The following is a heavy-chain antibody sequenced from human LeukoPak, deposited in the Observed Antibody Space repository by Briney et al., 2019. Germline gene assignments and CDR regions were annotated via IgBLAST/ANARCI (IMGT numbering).Heavy chain of an antibody. D-gene: IGHD3-22*01. V-gene: IGHV3-53*01. J-gene: IGHJ4*02. CDR2: IHTSGDT. CDR3: ARESASGSNGYYPDY. CDR1: GLTGSHNY. Sequence: GGSLRLSCAASGLTGSHNYVSWVRQAPGKGLEWVSAIHTSGDTCYADSVKGRFTISRDTSKNTLYLQINSLRVEDTAVYHCARESASGSNGYYPDYWGQGTLVTVSS.